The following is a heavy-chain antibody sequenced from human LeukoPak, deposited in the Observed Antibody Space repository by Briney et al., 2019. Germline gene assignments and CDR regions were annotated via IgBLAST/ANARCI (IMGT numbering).Heavy chain of an antibody. D-gene: IGHD3-9*01. CDR3: ARHQLIDWSPAVDY. CDR2: IYTSGST. V-gene: IGHV4-4*07. CDR1: GGSISSYY. Sequence: PSETLSLTCTVSGGSISSYYWSWIRQPAGKGLEWIGRIYTSGSTNYNPSLKSRVTMSVDTSKNQFSLKVTSVTAADTAVYYCARHQLIDWSPAVDYWGRGTLVTVSS. J-gene: IGHJ4*02.